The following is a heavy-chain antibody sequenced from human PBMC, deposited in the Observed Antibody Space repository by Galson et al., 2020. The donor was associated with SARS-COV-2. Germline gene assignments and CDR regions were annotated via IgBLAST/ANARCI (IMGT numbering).Heavy chain of an antibody. D-gene: IGHD3-22*01. Sequence: GGSLRLSCAASGFTFSSYGMHWVRQAPGKGLEWVAVIWYDGSNKYYADSVKGRFTISRDNSKNTLYLQMNSLRAEDTAVYYCAREGLQDYYDSSGYFDYWGQGTLVTVSS. CDR1: GFTFSSYG. V-gene: IGHV3-33*01. J-gene: IGHJ4*02. CDR3: AREGLQDYYDSSGYFDY. CDR2: IWYDGSNK.